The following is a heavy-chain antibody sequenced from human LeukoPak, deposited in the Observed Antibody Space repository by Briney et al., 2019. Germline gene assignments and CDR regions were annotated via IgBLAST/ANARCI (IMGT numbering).Heavy chain of an antibody. J-gene: IGHJ6*02. CDR2: IYFSGST. CDR1: GGSISTYY. CDR3: ARNHGSSVYYYYGMDV. V-gene: IGHV4-59*01. Sequence: SETLSLTCTVSGGSISTYYWSWIRQPPGKGLEWIWYIYFSGSTNYNPSLKSRVTISVDTSKNQFSLKLSSVTAADTAVYYCARNHGSSVYYYYGMDVWGQGTTVTVSS. D-gene: IGHD6-6*01.